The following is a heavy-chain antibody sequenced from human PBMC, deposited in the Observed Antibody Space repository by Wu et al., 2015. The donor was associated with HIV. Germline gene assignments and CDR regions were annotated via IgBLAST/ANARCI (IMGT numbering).Heavy chain of an antibody. CDR2: INPNRGGT. V-gene: IGHV1-2*02. CDR3: ARLQSLSGFYSNADY. J-gene: IGHJ4*02. D-gene: IGHD3-22*01. CDR1: GYTFTDYY. Sequence: QVQLLQSGAEVKKPGASVMASCKASGYTFTDYYMYWVRQAPGQGLEWMGWINPNRGGTKYAQKFQGRVTMTRDTAVSTAYMELNSLRSDDTAVYYCARLQSLSGFYSNADYWGQGTLVTVSS.